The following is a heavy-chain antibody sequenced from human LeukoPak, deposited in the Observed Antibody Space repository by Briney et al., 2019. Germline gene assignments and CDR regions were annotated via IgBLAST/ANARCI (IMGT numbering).Heavy chain of an antibody. Sequence: SETLSLTCTVSGGSISGSSYYWGWIRQPPGKGLGWIGTIYYTGSTYYNPSLKSRVTISVDTSKNQFSLNLSSVTVPDRAVYYCARHEAARPDYWGQGTLVTVAS. J-gene: IGHJ4*02. CDR1: GGSISGSSYY. CDR2: IYYTGST. V-gene: IGHV4-39*01. D-gene: IGHD6-6*01. CDR3: ARHEAARPDY.